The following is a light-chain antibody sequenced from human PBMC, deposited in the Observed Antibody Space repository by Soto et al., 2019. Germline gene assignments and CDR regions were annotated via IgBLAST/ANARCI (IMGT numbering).Light chain of an antibody. CDR1: QGFSTW. CDR2: SAS. CDR3: QQANSFPRT. Sequence: DIQMTQSPSSVSASVGDRVTITCRASQGFSTWLAWYRRKPGRAPELLIYSASSLYSGVPSRFSGSGSGTDFTLTISSLQPEDFATYYCQQANSFPRTFGGGTEVEIK. J-gene: IGKJ4*01. V-gene: IGKV1-12*01.